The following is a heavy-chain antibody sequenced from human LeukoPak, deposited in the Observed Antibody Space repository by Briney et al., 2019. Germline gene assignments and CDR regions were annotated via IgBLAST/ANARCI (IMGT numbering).Heavy chain of an antibody. Sequence: GRSLRLSCAASGFTFSSYAMRWVRQAPGKGLEWVAVISYDGSNKYYADSVKGRFTISRDNSKNTLYLQMNSLRAEDTAVYYCAKGYGDYLNSPLDYWGQGTLVTVSS. V-gene: IGHV3-30-3*01. CDR1: GFTFSSYA. J-gene: IGHJ4*02. CDR2: ISYDGSNK. CDR3: AKGYGDYLNSPLDY. D-gene: IGHD4-17*01.